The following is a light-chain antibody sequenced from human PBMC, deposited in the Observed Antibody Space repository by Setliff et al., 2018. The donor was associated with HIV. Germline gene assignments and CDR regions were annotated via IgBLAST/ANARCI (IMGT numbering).Light chain of an antibody. J-gene: IGLJ1*01. V-gene: IGLV2-11*01. CDR1: SSDVGENNY. Sequence: QSALTQPRSVSGSPGQSVTISCTGTSSDVGENNYVSWYQDHPGKAPKLMIYDVNTRPSGVPDRFSGSKSGNTASLTISGLQADDEADYYCCSFAGIYVFGTGTKVTVL. CDR2: DVN. CDR3: CSFAGIYV.